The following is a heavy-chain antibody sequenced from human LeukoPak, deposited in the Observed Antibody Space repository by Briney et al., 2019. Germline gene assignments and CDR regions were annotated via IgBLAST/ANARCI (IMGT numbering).Heavy chain of an antibody. CDR1: GFTFSSYD. Sequence: PGGSLRLSCSASGFTFSSYDMFWVRQAPGKGLEYVSVISSNGGTTYYADSVKGRFTISRDNSKNTLYLQMTSLRPEDTAVYYCVRGGYSSGWFPYSFDYRGQGTLVTVSS. CDR2: ISSNGGTT. J-gene: IGHJ4*02. CDR3: VRGGYSSGWFPYSFDY. D-gene: IGHD6-19*01. V-gene: IGHV3-64D*09.